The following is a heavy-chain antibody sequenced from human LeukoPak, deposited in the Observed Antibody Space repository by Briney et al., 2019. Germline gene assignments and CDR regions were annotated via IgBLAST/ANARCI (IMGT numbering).Heavy chain of an antibody. V-gene: IGHV1-46*01. J-gene: IGHJ4*02. CDR3: GRATMWYSGINH. CDR1: GYTFTNYY. D-gene: IGHD1-14*01. Sequence: ASVKVSCTASGYTFTNYYVHWVRQAPGQGPEWMGFIDPSGGSTTSAQRFQGRVTMTRDTSTTTLYMELDTAVYYCGRATMWYSGINHGGRGTRVTVSA. CDR2: IDPSGGST.